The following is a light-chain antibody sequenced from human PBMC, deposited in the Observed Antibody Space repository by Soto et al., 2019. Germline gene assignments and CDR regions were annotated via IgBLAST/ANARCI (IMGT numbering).Light chain of an antibody. CDR2: DAS. CDR3: QQRGA. Sequence: EVVLTQSPATLSLSPGERATLSCRASQSVGRSLAWYQQKLGQAPRLLIYDASNRATGIPGRFSGSGSGTDFTLTISSLEPDDFAVYYCQQRGAFGQGTKVEIK. J-gene: IGKJ2*01. V-gene: IGKV3-11*01. CDR1: QSVGRS.